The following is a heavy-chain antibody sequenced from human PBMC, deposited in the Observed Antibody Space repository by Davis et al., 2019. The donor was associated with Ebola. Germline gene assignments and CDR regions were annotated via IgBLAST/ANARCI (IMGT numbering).Heavy chain of an antibody. V-gene: IGHV1-2*02. D-gene: IGHD1-1*01. Sequence: AASVKVSCKASGYTFSGNYMHWVRQAPGQGLEWMGWINPNSGGTNYAQKFQGRVTMTRDTSINTAYMELSRLRSDDTAVYYCARDLLSNKGPRVRYGYGMDVWGQGTTVTVSS. CDR1: GYTFSGNY. J-gene: IGHJ6*02. CDR3: ARDLLSNKGPRVRYGYGMDV. CDR2: INPNSGGT.